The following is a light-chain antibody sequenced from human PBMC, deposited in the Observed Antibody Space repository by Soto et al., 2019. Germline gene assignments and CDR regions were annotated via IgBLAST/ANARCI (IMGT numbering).Light chain of an antibody. V-gene: IGKV3D-20*02. Sequence: EIVLTQSPGTLSLSPGERATLSCRASQSVSSSYLAWYQQKPGQAPRLLIYDASNRATGIPARFSGSGSRTDFTLTISSLEPEDFAVYYCQQRSNWWTFGQGTKVDIK. CDR3: QQRSNWWT. J-gene: IGKJ1*01. CDR2: DAS. CDR1: QSVSSSY.